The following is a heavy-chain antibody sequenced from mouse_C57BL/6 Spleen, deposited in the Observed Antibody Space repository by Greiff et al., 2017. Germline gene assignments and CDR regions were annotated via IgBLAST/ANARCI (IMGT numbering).Heavy chain of an antibody. CDR3: AREDGSSPAY. D-gene: IGHD1-1*01. V-gene: IGHV1-81*01. J-gene: IGHJ3*01. CDR2: IYPRSGNT. CDR1: GYTFTSYG. Sequence: VQRVESGAELARPGASVKLSCKASGYTFTSYGISWVKQRTGQGLEWIGEIYPRSGNTYYNEKFKGKATLTADKSSSTAYMELRSLTSEDSAVYFCAREDGSSPAYWGQGTLVTVSA.